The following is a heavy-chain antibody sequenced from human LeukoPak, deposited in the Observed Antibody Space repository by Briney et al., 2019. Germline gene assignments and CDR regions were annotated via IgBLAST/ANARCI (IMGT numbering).Heavy chain of an antibody. CDR1: GGSFSGYY. CDR3: ASLAPMAFYYYYGMDV. CDR2: INHSGST. J-gene: IGHJ6*02. D-gene: IGHD3-10*01. Sequence: PSETLSLTCAVYGGSFSGYYWSWIRQPPGKGLEWIGEINHSGSTNYNPSLKSRFTISVDTSKNQFSLKLSSVTAADTAVYYCASLAPMAFYYYYGMDVWGQGTTITVSS. V-gene: IGHV4-34*01.